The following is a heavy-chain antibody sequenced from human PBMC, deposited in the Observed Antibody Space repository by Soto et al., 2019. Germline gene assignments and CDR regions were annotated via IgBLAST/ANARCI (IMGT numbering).Heavy chain of an antibody. Sequence: QVQLVQSGAEVRKPGASVKVSCKASGYTFTHYGISWVRQAPGQGLAWMGWISAFNGNTKYVENFQDRVTMTTDTSTNTSYLELRSLRSDDTAMYYCASVYGSGSYIAFDIWGQGTMVTVSS. V-gene: IGHV1-18*01. CDR2: ISAFNGNT. J-gene: IGHJ3*02. D-gene: IGHD3-10*01. CDR3: ASVYGSGSYIAFDI. CDR1: GYTFTHYG.